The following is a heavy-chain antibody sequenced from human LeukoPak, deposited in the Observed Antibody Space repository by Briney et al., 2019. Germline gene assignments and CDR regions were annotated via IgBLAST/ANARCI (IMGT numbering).Heavy chain of an antibody. Sequence: GGSLRLSCAASGFTFSSYWMTWVRYLPGKGLEWVAKIKQDGSEKYYVDSVKGRFTIYRYNTRDSLYLQMNSLRTEDTALYYCAKGHYYYYMDVWGKGTTVTISS. CDR3: AKGHYYYYMDV. CDR1: GFTFSSYW. CDR2: IKQDGSEK. J-gene: IGHJ6*03. V-gene: IGHV3-7*03.